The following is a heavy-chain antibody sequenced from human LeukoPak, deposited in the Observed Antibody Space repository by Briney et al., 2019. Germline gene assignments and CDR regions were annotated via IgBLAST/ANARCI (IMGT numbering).Heavy chain of an antibody. CDR3: AKGSRDSRPYFFDF. V-gene: IGHV3-74*01. CDR1: GFTFSSYW. Sequence: GGSLRLSCAASGFTFSSYWMHWVRQVPGKGLVWVARINPGGSSITYADSVKGRFTISRDNSKNTLYLQMNSLRAEDMAVYYCAKGSRDSRPYFFDFWGQGTLVTVSS. CDR2: INPGGSSI. D-gene: IGHD3-10*01. J-gene: IGHJ4*02.